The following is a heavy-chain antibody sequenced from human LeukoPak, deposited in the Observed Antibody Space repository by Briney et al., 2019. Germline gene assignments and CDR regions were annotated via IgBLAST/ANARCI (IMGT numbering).Heavy chain of an antibody. Sequence: GGSLRLSCAASGFTFSDYYMSWIRQAPGKGLEGVSYISSSGSTIYYADSVKGRFTISRDNAKNPLYLQMNSLRAEDTAVYYCARGEGYDFWSGYYTDYWGQGTLVTVSS. CDR1: GFTFSDYY. V-gene: IGHV3-11*04. CDR2: ISSSGSTI. CDR3: ARGEGYDFWSGYYTDY. J-gene: IGHJ4*02. D-gene: IGHD3-3*01.